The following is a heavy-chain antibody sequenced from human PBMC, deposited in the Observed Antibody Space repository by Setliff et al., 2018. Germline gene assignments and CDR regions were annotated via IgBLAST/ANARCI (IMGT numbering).Heavy chain of an antibody. V-gene: IGHV4-4*07. Sequence: LTCTVSGGSISSHYWTWIRQPAGKGLEWIGRLYTDGSTNYNPSLKSRVTISVDTSKNQFSLKLSSVTATDTAVYYCARAISGWYSAYYYYMDVWGKGTTVTVSS. CDR3: ARAISGWYSAYYYYMDV. CDR1: GGSISSHY. CDR2: LYTDGST. J-gene: IGHJ6*03. D-gene: IGHD6-19*01.